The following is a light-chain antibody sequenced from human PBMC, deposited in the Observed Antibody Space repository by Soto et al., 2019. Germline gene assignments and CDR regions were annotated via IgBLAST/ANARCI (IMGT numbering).Light chain of an antibody. CDR3: QHHKNWPPSH. V-gene: IGKV3-15*01. CDR2: GAS. Sequence: EIVMTQSPATLSVSPGERATLSCRASESVSSNLVWYQQRPGQPPRLLIYGASTRATGVPARFSGSGSGKEYTLTISSLQSEDFAVYYCQHHKNWPPSHFGQGTRLEIK. J-gene: IGKJ5*01. CDR1: ESVSSN.